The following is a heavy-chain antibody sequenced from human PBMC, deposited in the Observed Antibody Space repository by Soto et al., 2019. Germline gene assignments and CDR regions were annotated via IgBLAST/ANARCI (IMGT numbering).Heavy chain of an antibody. CDR1: GFTFSSYG. CDR2: ISYDGSNK. D-gene: IGHD3-3*01. V-gene: IGHV3-30*18. J-gene: IGHJ3*02. CDR3: AKGYYDFWTAHDAFDI. Sequence: GGSLRLSCAASGFTFSSYGMHWVRQAPGKGLEWVAVISYDGSNKYYADSVKGRFTISRDNSKNTLYLQMNSLRAEDTAVYYCAKGYYDFWTAHDAFDIWGQGTMVTVS.